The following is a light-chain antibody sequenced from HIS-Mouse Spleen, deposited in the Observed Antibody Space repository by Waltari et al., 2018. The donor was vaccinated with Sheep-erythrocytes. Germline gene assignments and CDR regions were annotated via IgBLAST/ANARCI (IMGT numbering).Light chain of an antibody. CDR3: QQSYSTLGA. J-gene: IGKJ1*01. CDR2: AAS. V-gene: IGKV1-39*01. Sequence: DIQMTQSPSSLSASVGDRVTITCRPSQSISNYLNWYQQKPGKAPKLLLYAASSLQSGVPSRFSGSGSGTDFTLTISSLQPEDFATYYCQQSYSTLGAFGQGTKVEIK. CDR1: QSISNY.